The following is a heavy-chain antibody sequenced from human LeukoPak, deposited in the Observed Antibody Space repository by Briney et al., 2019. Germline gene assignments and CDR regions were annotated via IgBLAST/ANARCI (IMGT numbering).Heavy chain of an antibody. V-gene: IGHV1-18*01. CDR3: ARGLQETLAWLKALSAFDI. Sequence: ASVKVSCKASGYTFTSYGISWVRQAPGQGLEWMGWISAYNGNTNYAQKLQGRVIMSTDTSTSTGYMELRSLRSDDTAVYYCARGLQETLAWLKALSAFDIWGQGTMVTVSS. J-gene: IGHJ3*02. CDR1: GYTFTSYG. D-gene: IGHD5-24*01. CDR2: ISAYNGNT.